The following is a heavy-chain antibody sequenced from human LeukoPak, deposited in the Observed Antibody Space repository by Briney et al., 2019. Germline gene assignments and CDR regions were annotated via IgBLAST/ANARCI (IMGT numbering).Heavy chain of an antibody. CDR3: ARQVILVRGVRDVSYYFDY. J-gene: IGHJ4*02. D-gene: IGHD3-10*01. CDR2: IYYSGST. Sequence: SETLSLTCTVSGGSISSSNYYWGWIRQPPGRGLEWIGSIYYSGSTYYNPSLKSRVTISVDTSKNQFSLKLSSVTAADTAVYYCARQVILVRGVRDVSYYFDYWGQGTLVTVSS. V-gene: IGHV4-39*07. CDR1: GGSISSSNYY.